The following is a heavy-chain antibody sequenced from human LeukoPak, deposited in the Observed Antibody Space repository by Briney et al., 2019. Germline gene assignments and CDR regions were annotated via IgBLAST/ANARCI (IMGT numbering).Heavy chain of an antibody. Sequence: GRSLSLSCAPSGFTFSIYWMSWVRQPPGKGLEWVANIKQDGSEKYYVGSVKGRFTISRDNAKNSSYLQMNSLRAEDTAVYYCTRSDCSGGGCYSVRAFDIWGQGTMVAVSS. CDR1: GFTFSIYW. J-gene: IGHJ3*02. V-gene: IGHV3-7*01. D-gene: IGHD2-15*01. CDR3: TRSDCSGGGCYSVRAFDI. CDR2: IKQDGSEK.